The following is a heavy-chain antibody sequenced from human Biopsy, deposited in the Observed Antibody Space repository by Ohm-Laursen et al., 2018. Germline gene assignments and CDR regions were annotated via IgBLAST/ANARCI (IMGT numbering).Heavy chain of an antibody. CDR1: GGSIKSYY. CDR2: IYYTGHT. J-gene: IGHJ4*02. V-gene: IGHV4-59*01. CDR3: ARLTGDPSY. Sequence: SETLSLTWTVSGGSIKSYYWNWIRQSPGQGLEWIGFIYYTGHTNYNPSLKSRATISVDTSKNQFSLKVISVTAADTAVYYCARLTGDPSYWGQGIPVTVSS. D-gene: IGHD7-27*01.